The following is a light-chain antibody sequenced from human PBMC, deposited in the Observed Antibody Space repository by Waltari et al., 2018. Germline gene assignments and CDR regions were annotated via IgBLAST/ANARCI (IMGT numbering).Light chain of an antibody. CDR3: GSYTSSTTLA. CDR1: SSDVGGYDY. Sequence: QSALTQPASVSGSPGQSITISCTGTSSDVGGYDYVSWYQQHPGKVPKLILYDVSNRPLEVSHRFSGSKSGNTASLTISGLQADDEAEYYCGSYTSSTTLAFGTGTKVTVL. J-gene: IGLJ1*01. V-gene: IGLV2-14*03. CDR2: DVS.